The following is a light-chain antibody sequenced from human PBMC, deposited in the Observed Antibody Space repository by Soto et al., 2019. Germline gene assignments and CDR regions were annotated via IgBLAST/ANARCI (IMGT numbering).Light chain of an antibody. CDR3: CSYAGQYDV. V-gene: IGLV2-11*01. Sequence: QSALTQPRSVSGSPGQSVTISCTGTSSDVGGYNYVSRYQQHPGKAPKLMIYDVSKRPSGVPDRFSGSKSGNTASLTISGLQDDDEAGYYSCSYAGQYDVFGTGTNLTVL. CDR2: DVS. J-gene: IGLJ1*01. CDR1: SSDVGGYNY.